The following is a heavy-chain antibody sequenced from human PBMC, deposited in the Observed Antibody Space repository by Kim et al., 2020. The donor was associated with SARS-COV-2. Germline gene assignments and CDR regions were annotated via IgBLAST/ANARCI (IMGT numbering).Heavy chain of an antibody. CDR3: ARDILWRDWVSWYFDL. CDR1: GFTFSDYY. D-gene: IGHD3-10*01. Sequence: GGSLRLSCAASGFTFSDYYMSWIRQAPGKGLEWVSYISSSGSTIYYADSVKGRFTISRDNAKNSLYLQMNSLRAEDTAVYYCARDILWRDWVSWYFDLWGRGTLVTVSS. V-gene: IGHV3-11*01. J-gene: IGHJ2*01. CDR2: ISSSGSTI.